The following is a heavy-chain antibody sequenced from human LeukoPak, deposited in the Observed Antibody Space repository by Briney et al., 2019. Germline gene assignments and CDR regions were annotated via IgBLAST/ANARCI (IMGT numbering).Heavy chain of an antibody. V-gene: IGHV3-23*01. D-gene: IGHD6-19*01. CDR1: GFTFSSYW. Sequence: GGSLRLSCAASGFTFSSYWMSWVRQAPGKGLEWVSGISGSGDSTYYADSVKGRFTISRDNSKNTLYLQMNSLRAEDTAVYYCARRSGIAVAGAFDYWGQGTLVTVSS. CDR3: ARRSGIAVAGAFDY. CDR2: ISGSGDST. J-gene: IGHJ4*02.